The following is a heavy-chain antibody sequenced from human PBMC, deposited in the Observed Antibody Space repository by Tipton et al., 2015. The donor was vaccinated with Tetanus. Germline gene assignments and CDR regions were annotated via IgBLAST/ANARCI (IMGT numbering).Heavy chain of an antibody. CDR3: ARHVYGYGALLTTASTYCYYGMDF. V-gene: IGHV4-59*08. CDR2: VHYTGKD. CDR1: GGSITSYY. Sequence: TLSLTCNVSGGSITSYYCSWIRQRPGRGLEWVGYVHYTGKDNYSPSLRSRVTLSVDTSKNQFSLKLSSVTAADTAVYYCARHVYGYGALLTTASTYCYYGMDFWGQGTTVTISS. D-gene: IGHD5-18*01. J-gene: IGHJ6*02.